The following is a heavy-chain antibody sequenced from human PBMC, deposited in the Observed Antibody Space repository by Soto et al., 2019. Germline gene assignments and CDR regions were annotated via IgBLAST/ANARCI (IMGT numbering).Heavy chain of an antibody. CDR2: INAGNGNI. CDR1: GYTFTSYA. J-gene: IGHJ4*02. Sequence: QGHLVQSWAEEKKNGASVQVSCKASGYTFTSYAMHWVRQAPVQRLEWMGWINAGNGNIKYSQKFQGRVTITRDTSASNDHMELSSLRSEDTAVYCCVLDVAALDYWGQGTPVTVAS. CDR3: VLDVAALDY. D-gene: IGHD6-13*01. V-gene: IGHV1-3*05.